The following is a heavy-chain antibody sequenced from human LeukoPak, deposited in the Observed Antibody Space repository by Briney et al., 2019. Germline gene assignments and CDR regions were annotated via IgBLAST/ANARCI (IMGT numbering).Heavy chain of an antibody. CDR2: IKQDGSQT. J-gene: IGHJ4*02. Sequence: GGSLRLSCTASGFTFSNYWMTWVRQAPGKGLEWVANIKQDGSQTYFVDSVRGRFSISRDNAKNSVYLEANSLRAEDTAVYYCVRDTGGSGSYPDYWGQGTLVTVSS. CDR3: VRDTGGSGSYPDY. V-gene: IGHV3-7*01. D-gene: IGHD1-26*01. CDR1: GFTFSNYW.